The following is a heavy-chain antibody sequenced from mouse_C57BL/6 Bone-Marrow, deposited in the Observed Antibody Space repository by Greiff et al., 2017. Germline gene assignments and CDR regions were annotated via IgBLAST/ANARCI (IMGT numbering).Heavy chain of an antibody. J-gene: IGHJ3*01. D-gene: IGHD2-5*01. CDR1: GYTFTEYT. CDR2: FYPGSGSI. Sequence: QVQLQQSGAELVKPGASVKLSCKASGYTFTEYTIHWVKQRSGQGLEWIGWFYPGSGSIKYNEKFKDKATLTADKYSSTVYMELSRLTSEDSAVYFCARHEDKGYSNQFEFAYWGQGTLVTVSA. CDR3: ARHEDKGYSNQFEFAY. V-gene: IGHV1-62-2*01.